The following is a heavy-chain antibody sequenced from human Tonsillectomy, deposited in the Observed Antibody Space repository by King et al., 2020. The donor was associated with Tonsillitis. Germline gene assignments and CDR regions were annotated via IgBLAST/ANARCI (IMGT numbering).Heavy chain of an antibody. J-gene: IGHJ4*02. CDR3: AKAHYNLFDILTAYPFDY. CDR2: ISYDGSNK. V-gene: IGHV3-30*18. Sequence: VQLVESGGGVVQPGRPLRLPCAASGFTFSSYDMHWVRQAPGKGLEWVAVISYDGSNKFYADSVKGRFTISRDNSKNTLYLQMNSLRAEDTAVYYCAKAHYNLFDILTAYPFDYWGQGTLVTVSS. CDR1: GFTFSSYD. D-gene: IGHD3-9*01.